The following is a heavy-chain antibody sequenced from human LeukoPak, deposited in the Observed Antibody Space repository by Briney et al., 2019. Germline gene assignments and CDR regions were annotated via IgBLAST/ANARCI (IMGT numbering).Heavy chain of an antibody. V-gene: IGHV3-21*01. CDR1: GFTFSTYS. J-gene: IGHJ6*02. CDR2: ITSSTSHV. D-gene: IGHD6-19*01. CDR3: ARDRLGYSSGLRRGYYYYGMDV. Sequence: GGSLRLSCAASGFTFSTYSMNWVRQAPGTGLEWVSSITSSTSHVYYADSVKGRFTISRDNAKNSLYLQMNSLRAEDTAVYYCARDRLGYSSGLRRGYYYYGMDVWGQGTTVTVSS.